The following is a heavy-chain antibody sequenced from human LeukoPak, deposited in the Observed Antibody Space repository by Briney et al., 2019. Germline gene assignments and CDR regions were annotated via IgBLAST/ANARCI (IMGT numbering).Heavy chain of an antibody. CDR2: IYYSGST. CDR3: ARDVGSSLVAFDI. J-gene: IGHJ3*02. CDR1: GGSLSSSSYY. V-gene: IGHV4-39*01. D-gene: IGHD6-6*01. Sequence: PSETLSLTCTVSGGSLSSSSYYWGWIRQPPGKGLEWIGSIYYSGSTYYNPSLKSRVTISVDTSKNQFSLKLSSVTAADTAVYYCARDVGSSLVAFDIWGQGTMVTVSS.